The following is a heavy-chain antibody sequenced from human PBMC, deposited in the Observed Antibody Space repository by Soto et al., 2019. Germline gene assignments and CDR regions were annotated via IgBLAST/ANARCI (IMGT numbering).Heavy chain of an antibody. D-gene: IGHD3-10*01. Sequence: SETLSLTCTVSGGSISSYYWSWIRQPPGKGLEWIGYIYYSGSTNYNPSLKSRVTISVDTSKNQFSLKLSSVTAADTAVYYCAKVPGGWFAEYYFDYWGQGTLVTVSS. CDR2: IYYSGST. J-gene: IGHJ4*02. V-gene: IGHV4-59*01. CDR1: GGSISSYY. CDR3: AKVPGGWFAEYYFDY.